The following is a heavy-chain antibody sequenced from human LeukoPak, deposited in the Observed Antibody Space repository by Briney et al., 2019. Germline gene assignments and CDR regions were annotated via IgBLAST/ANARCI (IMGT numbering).Heavy chain of an antibody. V-gene: IGHV3-23*01. CDR2: ISSSGGSK. J-gene: IGHJ4*02. CDR1: GFTFNSFA. CDR3: ANSIDKIKAHFDS. Sequence: GGSLRLSCVTSGFTFNSFAMNWVRRIPGKGLEWVSAISSSGGSKLYADSVKGRFTMSRDNSKRTVYLQMKNLRAEDTAVYFCANSIDKIKAHFDSWGQGTLVTVSS. D-gene: IGHD3-3*02.